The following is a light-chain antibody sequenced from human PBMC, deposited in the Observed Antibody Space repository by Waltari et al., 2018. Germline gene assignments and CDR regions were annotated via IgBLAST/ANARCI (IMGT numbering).Light chain of an antibody. V-gene: IGLV2-14*01. CDR3: SSYTSSSTLGV. Sequence: QSALTQPASVSGSPGQSITISCTGTSSDVGGYNYVSWYQQHPGKAPKLMIYEVSNRPSGVSKRFAGSKSVNTASLTISGLQAEDEADYYCSSYTSSSTLGVFGGGTKLTVL. CDR2: EVS. CDR1: SSDVGGYNY. J-gene: IGLJ3*02.